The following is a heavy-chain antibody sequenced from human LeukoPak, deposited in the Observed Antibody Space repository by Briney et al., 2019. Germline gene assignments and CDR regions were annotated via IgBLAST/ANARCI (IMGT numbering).Heavy chain of an antibody. CDR1: GGTFSNYA. D-gene: IGHD2-8*01. V-gene: IGHV1-69*06. Sequence: SVKVSCKASGGTFSNYAISWVRQAPGQGLEWMGGIIPIFGTANYAQKFRGRVTITADKSTRTAYMELSSLRAEDTAVYYCARSRSSQIVLMVYAIPSYFDYWGQGTLVTVSS. CDR3: ARSRSSQIVLMVYAIPSYFDY. CDR2: IIPIFGTA. J-gene: IGHJ4*02.